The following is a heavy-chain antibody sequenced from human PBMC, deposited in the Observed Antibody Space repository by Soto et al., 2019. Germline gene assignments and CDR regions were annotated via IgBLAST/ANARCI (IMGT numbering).Heavy chain of an antibody. J-gene: IGHJ3*02. CDR3: ASAPTYSSRSGWLGAFDI. D-gene: IGHD6-19*01. CDR2: ISSSSSYT. Sequence: QVQLVESGGDLVKPGGSLRLSCAASGSTFSDYHMSWVRQAPGKGLEWLSYISSSSSYTNYADSVRGRFTSSRDNAKKSLYLQMNSLRAEDTAVYYCASAPTYSSRSGWLGAFDIWGQGTMVTVSS. V-gene: IGHV3-11*05. CDR1: GSTFSDYH.